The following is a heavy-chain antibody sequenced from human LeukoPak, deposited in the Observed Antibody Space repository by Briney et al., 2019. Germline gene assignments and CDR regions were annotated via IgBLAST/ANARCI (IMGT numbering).Heavy chain of an antibody. Sequence: PSETLSLTCTVSGGSISSHYWSWIRQPPGKGLEWIGYIYYSGSTNYNPSLKSRVTMSVDTSKNQFSLKLSSVTAADTAVYYCARVLAVAGTEYFDYWGQGTLVTVSS. CDR2: IYYSGST. CDR3: ARVLAVAGTEYFDY. D-gene: IGHD6-19*01. J-gene: IGHJ4*02. CDR1: GGSISSHY. V-gene: IGHV4-59*11.